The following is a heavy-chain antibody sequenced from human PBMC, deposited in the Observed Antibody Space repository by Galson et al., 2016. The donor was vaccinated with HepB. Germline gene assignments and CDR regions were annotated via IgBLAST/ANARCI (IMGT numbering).Heavy chain of an antibody. V-gene: IGHV3-64D*09. Sequence: SLRLSCAASGFTFSSYAMHWARQAPGKGLEYVSAISSNGGSTYYADSVKGRFTISRDNSKNTLYLQMSSLRAEDTAVYYCVKGVSTTCHRSQGDYWGQGTLVTVAS. J-gene: IGHJ4*02. CDR2: ISSNGGST. D-gene: IGHD3-10*01. CDR3: VKGVSTTCHRSQGDY. CDR1: GFTFSSYA.